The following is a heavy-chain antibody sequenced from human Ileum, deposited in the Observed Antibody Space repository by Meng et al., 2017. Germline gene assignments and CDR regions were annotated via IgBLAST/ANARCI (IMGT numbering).Heavy chain of an antibody. V-gene: IGHV4-4*02. J-gene: IGHJ5*02. Sequence: SETLSLTCSVSDDSIRNTDWWSWLRQPPGKGLEWMGEIYYSGDTNYNPSLKSRLTISLDRSNNQFSLRLSSVTAADTAVYYCARRPTEDMTTVTTYYFDPWGQGTLVTVSS. D-gene: IGHD4-17*01. CDR3: ARRPTEDMTTVTTYYFDP. CDR1: DDSIRNTDW. CDR2: IYYSGDT.